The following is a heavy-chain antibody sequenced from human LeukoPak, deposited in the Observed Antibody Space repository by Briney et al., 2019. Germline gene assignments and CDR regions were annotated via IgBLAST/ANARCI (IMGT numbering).Heavy chain of an antibody. D-gene: IGHD6-19*01. Sequence: PGGSLRLSCAASGFTFSSYGMHWVRQAPGKGLEWVAVIWYDGSNKYYADSVKGRFTISRDNSKSTLYLQMNSLRAEDTAVYYCARDGVAGKFDYWGQGTLVTVSS. CDR1: GFTFSSYG. CDR2: IWYDGSNK. V-gene: IGHV3-33*01. CDR3: ARDGVAGKFDY. J-gene: IGHJ4*02.